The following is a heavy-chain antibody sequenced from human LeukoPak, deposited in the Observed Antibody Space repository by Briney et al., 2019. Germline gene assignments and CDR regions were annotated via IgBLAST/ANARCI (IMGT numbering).Heavy chain of an antibody. CDR3: ARLYSGSYYSDP. CDR1: GYTFTGYY. V-gene: IGHV1-2*02. Sequence: ASVKVSCXASGYTFTGYYMHWVRQAPGQGLEWMGWINPNSGGTNYAQKFQGRVTMTRDTSISTAYMELSRLRSDDTAVYYCARLYSGSYYSDPWGQGTLVTVSS. CDR2: INPNSGGT. J-gene: IGHJ5*02. D-gene: IGHD1-26*01.